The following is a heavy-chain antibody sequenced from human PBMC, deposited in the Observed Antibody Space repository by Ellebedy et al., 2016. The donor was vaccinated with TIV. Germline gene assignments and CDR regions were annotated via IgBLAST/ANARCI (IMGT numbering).Heavy chain of an antibody. CDR3: AREKVIVANRGLERYYFDY. V-gene: IGHV4-30-2*01. D-gene: IGHD5-12*01. CDR2: IYHSGST. CDR1: GGSISSGGYS. J-gene: IGHJ4*02. Sequence: SETLSLXCAVSGGSISSGGYSWSWIRQPPGKGLEWIGYIYHSGSTYYNPSLKSRVTISVDRSKNQFSLKLSSVTAADTAVYYCAREKVIVANRGLERYYFDYWGQGTLVTVSS.